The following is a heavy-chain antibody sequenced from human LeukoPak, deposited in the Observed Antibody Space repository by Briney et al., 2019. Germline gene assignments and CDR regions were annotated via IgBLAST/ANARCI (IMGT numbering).Heavy chain of an antibody. CDR3: ASYLLYCSSTSCFYGMDV. Sequence: SVKVSCKASGGTFSSYAISWVRQAPGQGLEWVGGIIPIFGTANYAQKFQGRVTITADESTSTAYMELSSLRSEDTAVYYCASYLLYCSSTSCFYGMDVWGQGTTVTVSS. V-gene: IGHV1-69*13. CDR1: GGTFSSYA. J-gene: IGHJ6*02. CDR2: IIPIFGTA. D-gene: IGHD2-2*01.